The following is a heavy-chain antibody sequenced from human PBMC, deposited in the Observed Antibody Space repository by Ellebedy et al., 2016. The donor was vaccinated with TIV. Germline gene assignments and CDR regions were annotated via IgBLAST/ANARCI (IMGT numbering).Heavy chain of an antibody. D-gene: IGHD2-21*01. CDR2: ISSGGRT. CDR1: GFTVTINY. CDR3: ATGVSLVW. Sequence: GESLKISCGASGFTVTINYMGWVRQAPGKGLEWVSIISSGGRTYYADTVKGRFTIARDNSKNTLYLQMNSLRAEDTAVYYCATGVSLVWWGQGTLVTVSS. V-gene: IGHV3-53*01. J-gene: IGHJ4*02.